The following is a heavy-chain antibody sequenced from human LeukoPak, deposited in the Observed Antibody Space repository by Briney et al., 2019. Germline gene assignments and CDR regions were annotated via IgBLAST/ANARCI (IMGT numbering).Heavy chain of an antibody. J-gene: IGHJ4*02. CDR3: ARFPWGSGWPYYFDY. Sequence: SGGSLRLFCAASGFTFSDYYMSWIRQAPGKGLEWVSYISSSGSTIYYADSVKGRFTISRDNAKNSLYLQMNSLRAEDTAVYYCARFPWGSGWPYYFDYWGQGTLVTVSS. D-gene: IGHD6-19*01. V-gene: IGHV3-11*01. CDR2: ISSSGSTI. CDR1: GFTFSDYY.